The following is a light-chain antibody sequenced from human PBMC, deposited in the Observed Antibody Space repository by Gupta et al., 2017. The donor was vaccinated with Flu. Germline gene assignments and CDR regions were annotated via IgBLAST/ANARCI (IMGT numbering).Light chain of an antibody. CDR2: VAS. V-gene: IGKV1-39*01. J-gene: IGKJ4*01. CDR3: QQSYIFPLT. Sequence: DSVTITCRASESITTYLNWYQQKPGKAPNLLINVASSLQSGVPARFTGGGSGTKFTLTISSLQPDDFATYYCQQSYIFPLTFGGGTKVQI. CDR1: ESITTY.